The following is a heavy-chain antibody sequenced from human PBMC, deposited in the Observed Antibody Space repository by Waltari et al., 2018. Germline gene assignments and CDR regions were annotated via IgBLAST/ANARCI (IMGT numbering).Heavy chain of an antibody. CDR1: GYTFTSYY. J-gene: IGHJ3*02. Sequence: QVQLVQSGAEVKKPGASVKVSCKASGYTFTSYYMHWVRQAPGQGLEWMGRINPGGGGTSSGQTFQGRGTMTRDTSTSTVYMELSSLRAEDTAVYYCARGVAAADDAFDIWGQGTMVTVSS. D-gene: IGHD6-13*01. V-gene: IGHV1-46*01. CDR2: INPGGGGT. CDR3: ARGVAAADDAFDI.